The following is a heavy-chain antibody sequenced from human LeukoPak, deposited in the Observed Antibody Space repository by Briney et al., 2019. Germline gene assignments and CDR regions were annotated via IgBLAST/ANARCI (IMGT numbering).Heavy chain of an antibody. Sequence: SETLSLTCTVSGGSISSYYWSWIRQPPGKGLEWIGYVYYSGSTNYNPSLKSRVTISVDTSTNQLSLKVNTATAAATAVYYCATGAIVPAAIAYWGQGTLVTVSS. CDR3: ATGAIVPAAIAY. CDR1: GGSISSYY. D-gene: IGHD2-2*01. V-gene: IGHV4-59*01. J-gene: IGHJ4*02. CDR2: VYYSGST.